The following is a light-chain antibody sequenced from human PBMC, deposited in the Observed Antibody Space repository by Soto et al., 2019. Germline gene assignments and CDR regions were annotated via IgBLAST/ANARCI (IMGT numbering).Light chain of an antibody. J-gene: IGKJ1*01. CDR1: QGISHY. CDR2: AAS. CDR3: QRYNSAPWT. Sequence: DIPMTQSPSSLSASVGDRVTIACRASQGISHYLAWYQKQPGKAPRLLIYAASTLQSGVPSRFSGSGSGTDFTLTISTLQPEDVATYYCQRYNSAPWTFGQGTKVEIK. V-gene: IGKV1-27*01.